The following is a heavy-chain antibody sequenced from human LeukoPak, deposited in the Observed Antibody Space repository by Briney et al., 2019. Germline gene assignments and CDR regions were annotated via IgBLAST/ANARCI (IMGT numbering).Heavy chain of an antibody. J-gene: IGHJ4*02. V-gene: IGHV1-2*02. CDR3: ARLSVTRGGLPKGYFDY. CDR2: INPNSGGT. CDR1: GYTFTGYY. D-gene: IGHD3-10*01. Sequence: ASVKVSCKASGYTFTGYYMHWVRQAPGQGLEWMGWINPNSGGTNYAQKFQGRVTMTRDTSTSTAYMELRSLRSDDTAVYYCARLSVTRGGLPKGYFDYWGQGTLVTVSS.